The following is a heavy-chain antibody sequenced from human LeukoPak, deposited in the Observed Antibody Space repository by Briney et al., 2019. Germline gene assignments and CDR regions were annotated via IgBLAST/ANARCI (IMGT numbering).Heavy chain of an antibody. CDR2: INHSGST. CDR1: GGSFSGYY. D-gene: IGHD3-3*01. CDR3: ARGSRTYYDFWSGYYQNWFDP. V-gene: IGHV4-34*01. Sequence: SETLSLTCAVYGGSFSGYYWSWIRQPPGKGLEWIGEINHSGSTNYNPSLKSRVTISVDTSKNQFSLKLSSVTAVDTAVYYCARGSRTYYDFWSGYYQNWFDPWGQGTLVTVSS. J-gene: IGHJ5*02.